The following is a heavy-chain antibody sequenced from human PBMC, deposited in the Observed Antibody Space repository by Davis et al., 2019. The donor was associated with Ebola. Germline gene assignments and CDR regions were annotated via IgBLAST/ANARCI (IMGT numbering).Heavy chain of an antibody. D-gene: IGHD3-22*01. J-gene: IGHJ4*02. CDR3: AREVWDSSGYFVEGNYFDY. V-gene: IGHV3-53*01. CDR1: GFTVSSNY. Sequence: GGSLRLSCAASGFTVSSNYMNWVRQAPGKGLEWVSGIYSGGSTYCADSVKGRFTISRDNSKNTLFLQMNTLRAEDTAVYYCAREVWDSSGYFVEGNYFDYWGQGTLVTVSS. CDR2: IYSGGST.